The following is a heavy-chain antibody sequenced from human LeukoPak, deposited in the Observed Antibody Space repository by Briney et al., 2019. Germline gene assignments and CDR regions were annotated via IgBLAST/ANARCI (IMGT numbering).Heavy chain of an antibody. CDR3: ARDSLPAAILGYYYYGMDV. CDR1: GFTVSSNY. CDR2: IYSGGST. Sequence: GGSLRPSCAASGFTVSSNYMSWVRQAPGKGLEWVSVIYSGGSTYYADSVKGRFTISRDNSKNTLYLQMNSLRAEDTAVYYCARDSLPAAILGYYYYGMDVWGQGTTVTVSS. V-gene: IGHV3-66*01. J-gene: IGHJ6*02. D-gene: IGHD2-2*01.